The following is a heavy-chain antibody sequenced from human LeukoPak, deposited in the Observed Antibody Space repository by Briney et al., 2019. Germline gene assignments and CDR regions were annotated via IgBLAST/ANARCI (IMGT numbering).Heavy chain of an antibody. D-gene: IGHD3-22*01. J-gene: IGHJ3*02. V-gene: IGHV3-30-3*01. CDR1: GFTFDDYA. CDR2: ISYDGTNK. CDR3: ARGSYYDSSGYSWGAFDI. Sequence: GRSLRLSCAASGFTFDDYAMHWVRQAPGKGLEWVAVISYDGTNKYYADSVKGRFTISRDNSKNTLDLQMNSLRAEDTAVHYCARGSYYDSSGYSWGAFDIWGQGTMVTVSS.